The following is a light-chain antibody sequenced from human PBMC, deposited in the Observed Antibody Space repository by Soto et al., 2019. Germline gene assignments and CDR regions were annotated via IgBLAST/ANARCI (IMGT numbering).Light chain of an antibody. J-gene: IGLJ1*01. CDR2: EVS. V-gene: IGLV2-14*01. CDR1: SSDVGGYNF. CDR3: SSYTSSTPLGYV. Sequence: QSFRTQPASLSVSPRQSITISCTGTSSDVGGYNFVSSYQQHPGKAPKLMIYEVSNRPSGVSNRFSGSKSGNTASLTISGLQAEDEGDYYCSSYTSSTPLGYVFGTGAQLTVL.